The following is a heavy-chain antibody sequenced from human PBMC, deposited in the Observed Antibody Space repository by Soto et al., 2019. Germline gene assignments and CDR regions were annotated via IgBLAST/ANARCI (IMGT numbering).Heavy chain of an antibody. D-gene: IGHD6-13*01. CDR1: GGSISSSNW. CDR2: IYHSGST. Sequence: PSETLSLTCAVSGGSISSSNWWSWVRQPPGKGLEWIGEIYHSGSTNYNPSLKSRVTISVDKSKNQFSLKLSSVTAADTAVYYCARLAAAGTGSFSLYYYYYGMDVWGQGTTVTVSS. CDR3: ARLAAAGTGSFSLYYYYYGMDV. J-gene: IGHJ6*02. V-gene: IGHV4-4*02.